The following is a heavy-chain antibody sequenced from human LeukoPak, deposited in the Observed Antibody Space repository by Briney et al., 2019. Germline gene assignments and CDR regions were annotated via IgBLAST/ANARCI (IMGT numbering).Heavy chain of an antibody. CDR3: ATRIDCSSTSCYTGDY. CDR1: RFTFSSYA. Sequence: GGSLRLSCAASRFTFSSYAMSWVRQAPGKGLEWVSAISGSGGSTYYADSVKGRFTISRDNSKNTLYLQMNSLRAEDTAVYYCATRIDCSSTSCYTGDYWGQGTLVTVSS. J-gene: IGHJ4*02. V-gene: IGHV3-23*01. CDR2: ISGSGGST. D-gene: IGHD2-2*02.